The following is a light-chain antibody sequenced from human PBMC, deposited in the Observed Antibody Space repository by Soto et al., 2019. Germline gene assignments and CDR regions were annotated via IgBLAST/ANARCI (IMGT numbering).Light chain of an antibody. V-gene: IGLV2-11*01. Sequence: QFALTQPRSVSGSPGQSVAISCTGTSSDVGGYNYVSWYQQHPGKAPELVIYHVSRRPSGVPDRFSGSKSDNTASLTISGLQAEDEADYYCCSYAGSHTYVFGTGTKVTVL. CDR1: SSDVGGYNY. CDR3: CSYAGSHTYV. CDR2: HVS. J-gene: IGLJ1*01.